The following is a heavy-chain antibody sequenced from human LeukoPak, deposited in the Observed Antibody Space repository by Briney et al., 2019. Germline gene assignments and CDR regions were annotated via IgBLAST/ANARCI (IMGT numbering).Heavy chain of an antibody. CDR2: ISRGGSTT. D-gene: IGHD3-22*01. CDR3: ARVLRVVVIKGDAFDI. Sequence: PGGSLRLSCAASGFTFSDYYMNWIRQALGKGLEWVSYISRGGSTTYYADSVKGRFTISRDNAKNSLYLQMNSLRAEDTAVYYCARVLRVVVIKGDAFDIWGQGTMVTVSS. V-gene: IGHV3-11*04. CDR1: GFTFSDYY. J-gene: IGHJ3*02.